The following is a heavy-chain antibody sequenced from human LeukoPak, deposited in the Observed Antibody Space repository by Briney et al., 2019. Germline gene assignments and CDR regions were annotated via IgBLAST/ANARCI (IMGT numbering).Heavy chain of an antibody. J-gene: IGHJ4*02. CDR1: GFTFSSYG. CDR3: AATAAGTQDFDY. Sequence: GGSLRLSCAASGFTFSSYGMHWVRQAPGKGLEWVSYISSSGSTIYYADSVKGRFTISRDNAKNSLYLQMNSLRAEDTAVYYCAATAAGTQDFDYWGQGTLVTVSS. CDR2: ISSSGSTI. D-gene: IGHD6-13*01. V-gene: IGHV3-48*03.